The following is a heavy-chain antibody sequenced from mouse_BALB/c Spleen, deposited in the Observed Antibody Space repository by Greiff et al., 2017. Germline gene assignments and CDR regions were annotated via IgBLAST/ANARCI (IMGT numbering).Heavy chain of an antibody. CDR2: ISSGGSYT. V-gene: IGHV5-6*01. J-gene: IGHJ4*01. CDR3: ARHEVNDYDVGYAMDY. D-gene: IGHD2-4*01. Sequence: EVHLVESGGDLVKPGGSLKLSCAASGFTFSSYGMSWVRQTPDKRLEWVATISSGGSYTYYPDSVKGRFTISRDNAKNTLYLQLSSLKSEDTAMYYCARHEVNDYDVGYAMDYWGQGTSVTVSS. CDR1: GFTFSSYG.